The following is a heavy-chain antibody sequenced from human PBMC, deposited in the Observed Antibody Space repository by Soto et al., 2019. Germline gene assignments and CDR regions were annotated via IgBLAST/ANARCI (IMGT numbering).Heavy chain of an antibody. D-gene: IGHD5-12*01. CDR2: SYYSGGS. CDR3: ARLSGYDPAGAADK. CDR1: GASVSSAEHY. Sequence: QVQLQESGPGLVKASQTLSLTCTLSGASVSSAEHYWSWIRQPPGKGLEWIGYSYYSGGSYYNASLQRRFSISADTSQNHFSLKFTSVTAADTAVYYFARLSGYDPAGAADKWGPGILVSVSS. J-gene: IGHJ4*02. V-gene: IGHV4-30-4*01.